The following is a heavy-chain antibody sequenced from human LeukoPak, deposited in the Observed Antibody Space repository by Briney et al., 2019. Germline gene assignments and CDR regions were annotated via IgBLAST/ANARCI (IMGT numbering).Heavy chain of an antibody. CDR3: ARGITMVRGVMTVDWFDP. D-gene: IGHD3-10*01. CDR1: GGSISRNTW. Sequence: PSETLSLTCTVSGGSISRNTWWSWARQPPGKGLEWIAEIHDSGRTNYNPSLKSRVTISVDKSKNQFSLQLSSETAADTAVYYCARGITMVRGVMTVDWFDPWGQGTLVTVSS. V-gene: IGHV4-4*02. CDR2: IHDSGRT. J-gene: IGHJ5*02.